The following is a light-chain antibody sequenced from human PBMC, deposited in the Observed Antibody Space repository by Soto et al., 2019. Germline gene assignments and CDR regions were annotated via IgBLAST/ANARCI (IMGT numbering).Light chain of an antibody. CDR2: KAS. CDR1: QSISSW. V-gene: IGKV1-5*03. J-gene: IGKJ1*01. Sequence: DIQMTQSPSTLSASVGARVTITCRVSQSISSWLAWYQQKPGKAPKLLIYKASTLKSGVPSRFSGSGSGTDFTFIISSLQPEDSATYYCQQTYSTPGWTFGQGTKVDIK. CDR3: QQTYSTPGWT.